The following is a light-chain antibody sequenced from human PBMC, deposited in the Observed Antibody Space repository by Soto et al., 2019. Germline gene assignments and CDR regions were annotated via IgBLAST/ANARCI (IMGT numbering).Light chain of an antibody. CDR3: LLFYGLTRI. J-gene: IGLJ2*01. V-gene: IGLV7-46*01. Sequence: QAVVTQEPSLTVSPGGTVTLTCGSSTGAVTSSHYPYWFQQKPGQAPRTLIYDTSNKHSWTPARFSGSLLGGKAALTLSGAQPEDEADYYCLLFYGLTRIFGGGTKLTVL. CDR2: DTS. CDR1: TGAVTSSHY.